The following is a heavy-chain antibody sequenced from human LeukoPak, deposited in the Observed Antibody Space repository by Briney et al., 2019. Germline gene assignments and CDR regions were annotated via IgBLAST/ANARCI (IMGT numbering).Heavy chain of an antibody. CDR2: INHSGST. D-gene: IGHD2-15*01. Sequence: SETLSLTCAVYGGSFSGYYWSWIRQPPGKGLEWIGEINHSGSTNYNPSLKSRVTISVDTSKNQFSLKLSSVTAADTAVYYCARGMGGTYCSGGSCYPYYFDYWGQGTLVTVSS. V-gene: IGHV4-34*01. J-gene: IGHJ4*02. CDR3: ARGMGGTYCSGGSCYPYYFDY. CDR1: GGSFSGYY.